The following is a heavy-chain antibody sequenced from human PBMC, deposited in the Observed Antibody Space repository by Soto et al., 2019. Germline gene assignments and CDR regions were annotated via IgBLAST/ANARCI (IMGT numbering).Heavy chain of an antibody. V-gene: IGHV1-18*04. CDR1: GYTFTSYG. J-gene: IGHJ6*02. CDR2: ISAYNGKT. CDR3: ARDRGLLYAKGNYYGMDV. Sequence: QVQLVQSGAEVKKPGASVKVSCKASGYTFTSYGISWVRQAPGQGLEWMGWISAYNGKTNCAQKLQGRVTMTTDTSTSTAYMELRSLRSDDTAVYYCARDRGLLYAKGNYYGMDVWGQGTTVTVSS. D-gene: IGHD2-2*01.